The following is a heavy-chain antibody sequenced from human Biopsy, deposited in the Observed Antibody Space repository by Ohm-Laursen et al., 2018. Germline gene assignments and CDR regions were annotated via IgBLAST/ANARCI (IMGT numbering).Heavy chain of an antibody. CDR2: ISPNSGGT. V-gene: IGHV1-2*02. CDR3: ARDIMNRIAGLVARSDVFDV. D-gene: IGHD3-16*01. J-gene: IGHJ3*01. CDR1: GYAVNDYF. Sequence: ASVKVTCKGSGYAVNDYFLHWLRQAPGQGPEWMGWISPNSGGTNYAQKFQGRVTMTTDTSTSTVYLELRRLISDDTAVYYCARDIMNRIAGLVARSDVFDVWGQGTLVTVSS.